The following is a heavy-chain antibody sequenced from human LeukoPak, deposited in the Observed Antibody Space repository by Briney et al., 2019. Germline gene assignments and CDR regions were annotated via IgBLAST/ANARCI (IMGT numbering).Heavy chain of an antibody. V-gene: IGHV3-30*02. J-gene: IGHJ4*02. CDR2: IRYDGSNK. CDR3: VRALDCSGGSCYPEMDY. D-gene: IGHD2-15*01. CDR1: GFTFSSYG. Sequence: GGSLRLSCAASGFTFSSYGMHWVRQAPGKGLEWVAFIRYDGSNKYYADSVKGRFTISRDNSKNTLYLQMNSLRAEDTAVYYCVRALDCSGGSCYPEMDYWGQGTLVTVSS.